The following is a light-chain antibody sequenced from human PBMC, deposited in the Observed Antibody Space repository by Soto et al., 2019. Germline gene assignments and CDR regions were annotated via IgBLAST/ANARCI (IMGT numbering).Light chain of an antibody. CDR2: AIS. CDR3: KQYDSSPRT. Sequence: ENVLTQSPGTLSLSPGQRATLSCRASHTISSSYLAWYQQKPGQAPRLLIYAISDRATGVQDRFRGSGSGTDFTLTITRLEPEDFAVYFCKQYDSSPRTFGQGTRLEIK. V-gene: IGKV3-20*01. J-gene: IGKJ5*01. CDR1: HTISSSY.